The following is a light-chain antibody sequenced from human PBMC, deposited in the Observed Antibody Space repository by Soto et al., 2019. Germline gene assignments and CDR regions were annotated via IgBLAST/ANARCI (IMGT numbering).Light chain of an antibody. CDR3: HQYGTSPRT. CDR1: QSLRNGD. V-gene: IGKV3-20*01. Sequence: PGERATLSCRASQSLRNGDLACYQQIPGQAPGLLIYGASSRATGIPDGFSGSGSGTDFNLTVTRLAPEDFAVYYCHQYGTSPRTFGQGTKVEIK. CDR2: GAS. J-gene: IGKJ1*01.